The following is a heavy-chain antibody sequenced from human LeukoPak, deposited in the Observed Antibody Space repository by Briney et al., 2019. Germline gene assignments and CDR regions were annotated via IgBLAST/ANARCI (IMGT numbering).Heavy chain of an antibody. CDR2: INVYNAKT. Sequence: ASVKVSCKASGYTFTGYYMHWVRQAPGQGLEWMGWINVYNAKTNYAQKLQGRVTMTTNTSTSTAYMELRSLRSDDTAVYYCARQYSSSLYYFDYWGQGTLVTVSS. CDR1: GYTFTGYY. CDR3: ARQYSSSLYYFDY. J-gene: IGHJ4*02. V-gene: IGHV1-18*04. D-gene: IGHD6-13*01.